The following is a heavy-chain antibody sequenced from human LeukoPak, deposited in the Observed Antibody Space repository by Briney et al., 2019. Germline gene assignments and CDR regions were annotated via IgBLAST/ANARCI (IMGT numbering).Heavy chain of an antibody. J-gene: IGHJ3*02. D-gene: IGHD3-22*01. V-gene: IGHV5-51*01. CDR3: ARQVEKYYYDSSGYRVAFDI. CDR2: IYPGDSDT. CDR1: GYSFTSYW. Sequence: PGESLKISCKGSGYSFTSYWIGWVRQMPGKGLEWMGIIYPGDSDTRYSPSFQGQVTISADKSISTAYLQWSSLKASDTAMYYCARQVEKYYYDSSGYRVAFDIWGQGTMVTVSS.